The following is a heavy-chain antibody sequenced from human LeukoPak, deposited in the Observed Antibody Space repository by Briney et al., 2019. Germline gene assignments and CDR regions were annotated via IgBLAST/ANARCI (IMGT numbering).Heavy chain of an antibody. J-gene: IGHJ3*02. CDR2: ISVSGSST. CDR1: GFTVSSNF. Sequence: GGSLRLSCAASGFTVSSNFMSWVRQAPGKGLEWVSAISVSGSSTYYADSVKGRFTISRDNSKNTLYLQMNSLRAEDTAVYYCANYGSDAFDIWGQGTMVTVSS. CDR3: ANYGSDAFDI. V-gene: IGHV3-23*01. D-gene: IGHD3-10*01.